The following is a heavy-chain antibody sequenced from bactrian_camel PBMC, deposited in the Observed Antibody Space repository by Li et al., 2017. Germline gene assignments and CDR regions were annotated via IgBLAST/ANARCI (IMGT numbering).Heavy chain of an antibody. Sequence: HVQLVESGGGSVQVGESLRLSCAASGSAYSSYWMYWVRQDPGKGLEWVSTINAAGSSTYYAESVKGRFTISRDNAKNTVYLQMNSVKPEDTAVYYCVRDLGTTGWYFDNWGQGTQVTVS. V-gene: IGHV3S1*01. CDR2: INAAGSST. CDR3: VRDLGTTGWYFDN. D-gene: IGHD5*01. J-gene: IGHJ6*01. CDR1: GSAYSSYW.